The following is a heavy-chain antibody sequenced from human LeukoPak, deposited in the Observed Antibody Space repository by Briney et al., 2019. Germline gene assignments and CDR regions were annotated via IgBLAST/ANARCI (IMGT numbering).Heavy chain of an antibody. CDR1: GYTFTSYY. CDR2: INPSGGST. V-gene: IGHV1-46*01. Sequence: ASVKVSCKASGYTFTSYYMHWVRQAPGQGLEWMGIINPSGGSTSYAQKFQGRVTMTEDTSTDTAYMELSSLRSEDTAVYYCATADYYYYYMDVWGKGTTVTVSS. J-gene: IGHJ6*03. CDR3: ATADYYYYYMDV.